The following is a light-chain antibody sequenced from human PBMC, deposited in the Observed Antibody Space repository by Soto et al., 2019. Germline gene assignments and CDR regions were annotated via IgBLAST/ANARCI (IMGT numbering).Light chain of an antibody. Sequence: DIVMTQSPDSLAVSLGERATINCKSSQSVLYSSNNKSYLAWYQQKPGQPPKLLIYWASTRESGVPDRFSGSGSETDFTLTISSLQAEDVAVYYCQQYYSTPTFGGGTKVEIK. V-gene: IGKV4-1*01. J-gene: IGKJ4*01. CDR3: QQYYSTPT. CDR2: WAS. CDR1: QSVLYSSNNKSY.